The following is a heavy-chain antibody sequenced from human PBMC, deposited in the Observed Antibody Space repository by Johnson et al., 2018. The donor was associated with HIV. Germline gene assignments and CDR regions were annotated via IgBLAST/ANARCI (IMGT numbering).Heavy chain of an antibody. Sequence: VQLVESGGGVVQPGRSLRLSCAASGFTFSSYAMHWVRQAPGKGLEWVSVIYSGGSTYYADSVKGRFTISRDNSKNTLYLQMNSLRAEDTAVYFCGSLGDGHQKGAFEICGHGTMVTVSS. CDR3: GSLGDGHQKGAFEI. CDR1: GFTFSSYA. J-gene: IGHJ3*02. V-gene: IGHV3-66*01. D-gene: IGHD3-16*01. CDR2: IYSGGST.